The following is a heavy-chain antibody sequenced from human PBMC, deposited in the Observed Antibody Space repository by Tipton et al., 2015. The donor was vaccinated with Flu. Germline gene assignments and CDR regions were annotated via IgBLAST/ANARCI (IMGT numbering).Heavy chain of an antibody. CDR3: ARDLKWSSAYYNPFGY. CDR2: MHRSGNS. J-gene: IGHJ4*02. V-gene: IGHV4-38-2*02. Sequence: TLSLTCSVSGDSIGSPYYWGWIRQPPGKGLEWIGNMHRSGNSYHNPSLKSRVTMSVDTSKNQFSLKLTSVTAADTAVYYCARDLKWSSAYYNPFGYWGQGTLVTVSS. D-gene: IGHD3-22*01. CDR1: GDSIGSPYY.